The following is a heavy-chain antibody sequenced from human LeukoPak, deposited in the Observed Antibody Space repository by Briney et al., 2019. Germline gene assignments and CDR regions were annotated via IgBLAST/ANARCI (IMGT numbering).Heavy chain of an antibody. J-gene: IGHJ6*02. D-gene: IGHD4-17*01. CDR3: ARDSLLTTTGYYYYGMDV. CDR2: ISSSGSIT. Sequence: PGGSLRLSSVSPGSTLSISEGIWVRPTPGKRLWWGSHISSSGSITYYADSVKGRFTISRGNAKNTLYLQTNSLRAEDTAVYYCARDSLLTTTGYYYYGMDVWGQGTTVTVSS. V-gene: IGHV3-48*03. CDR1: GSTLSISE.